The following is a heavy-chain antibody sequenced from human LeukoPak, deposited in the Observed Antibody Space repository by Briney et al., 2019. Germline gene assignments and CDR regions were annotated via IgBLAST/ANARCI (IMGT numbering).Heavy chain of an antibody. J-gene: IGHJ4*02. D-gene: IGHD4-17*01. Sequence: GGSLRLSCAASGFTFSSYGMHWVRQAPGKGQERVAVISYDGSNKYYADSVKGRFTISSVNSKNTLYLQMNSLRAEDTAVYYCVSRGDYYYFDYYGQGTLVTVSS. CDR3: VSRGDYYYFDY. V-gene: IGHV3-30*03. CDR1: GFTFSSYG. CDR2: ISYDGSNK.